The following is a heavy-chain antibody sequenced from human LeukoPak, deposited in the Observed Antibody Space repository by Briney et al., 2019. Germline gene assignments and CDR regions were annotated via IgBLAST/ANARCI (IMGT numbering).Heavy chain of an antibody. CDR3: AKPRSIAARQVGY. D-gene: IGHD6-6*01. CDR2: IRYDGSNK. V-gene: IGHV3-30*02. CDR1: GFTFSSYS. Sequence: GGSLRLSCAASGFTFSSYSMNWVRQAPGKGLEWVAFIRYDGSNKYYADSVKGRFTISRDNSKNTLYLQMNSLRAEDTAVYYCAKPRSIAARQVGYWGQGTLVTVSS. J-gene: IGHJ4*02.